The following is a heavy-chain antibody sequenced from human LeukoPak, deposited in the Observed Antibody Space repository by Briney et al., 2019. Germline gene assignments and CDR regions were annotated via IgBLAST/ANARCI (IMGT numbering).Heavy chain of an antibody. CDR3: AIDPNWGIHY. J-gene: IGHJ4*02. Sequence: GGSLRLSCAASEFTYGMNWVRQAPGKGLECVSAISSSGSNTYYADSVKGRFTISRDNSKNTLYLQMNSLRAEDTAVYYCAIDPNWGIHYWGQGVLVTVSS. CDR1: EFTYG. D-gene: IGHD7-27*01. CDR2: ISSSGSNT. V-gene: IGHV3-23*01.